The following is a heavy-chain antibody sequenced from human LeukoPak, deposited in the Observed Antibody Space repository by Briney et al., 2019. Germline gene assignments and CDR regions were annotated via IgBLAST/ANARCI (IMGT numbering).Heavy chain of an antibody. CDR1: GFTVSSNY. CDR3: ARDGYSSGGGGFDP. Sequence: SGGSLRLSCAASGFTVSSNYMSWVRQAPGKGLEWVSVIYSGGSTYYADSVKGRFTISRDNSKNTLYLQMNSLRAEDTAVYYCARDGYSSGGGGFDPWGQGTLVTVSS. CDR2: IYSGGST. D-gene: IGHD6-25*01. V-gene: IGHV3-66*01. J-gene: IGHJ5*02.